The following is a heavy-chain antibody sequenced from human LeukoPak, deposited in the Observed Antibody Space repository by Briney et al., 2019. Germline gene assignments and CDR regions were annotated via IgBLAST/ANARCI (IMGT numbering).Heavy chain of an antibody. J-gene: IGHJ4*02. CDR1: GFTFASYA. D-gene: IGHD1-1*01. V-gene: IGHV3-23*01. CDR2: IGASGGTT. CDR3: AKTLSGTFSNWVFDY. Sequence: PGGSLRLSCAASGFTFASYAMSWVRQAPGQGLEWVSVIGASGGTTFCADSVKGRCTISRDNSKNMLYLQMISLRAEDTAVYYCAKTLSGTFSNWVFDYWGQGTLLIV.